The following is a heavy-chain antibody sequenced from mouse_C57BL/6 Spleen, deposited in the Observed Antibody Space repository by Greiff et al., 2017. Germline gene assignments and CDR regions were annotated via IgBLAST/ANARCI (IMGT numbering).Heavy chain of an antibody. J-gene: IGHJ4*01. CDR3: TRWFLYAMDY. CDR2: IDPETGGT. Sequence: QVTLKVSGAELVRPGASVTLSCKASGYTFTDYEMHWVKQTPVHGLEWIGAIDPETGGTAYNQKFKGKAILTADKSSSTAYMELRSLTSEDSAVYYCTRWFLYAMDYWGQGTSVTVSS. CDR1: GYTFTDYE. D-gene: IGHD2-2*01. V-gene: IGHV1-15*01.